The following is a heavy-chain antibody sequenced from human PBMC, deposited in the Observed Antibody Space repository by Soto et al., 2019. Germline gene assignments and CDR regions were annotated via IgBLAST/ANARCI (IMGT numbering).Heavy chain of an antibody. CDR1: GVSFSRYF. CDR2: INHSENN. V-gene: IGHV4-34*01. J-gene: IGHJ4*02. CDR3: QGCDF. Sequence: SGTLSLTCAPSGVSFSRYFWGWIRQSPGKGLEWIGDINHSENNYSNPSFKGRLTISVDTSKSQISLTLTSVTAADAAVYYCQGCDFWGQGTRVTVSS.